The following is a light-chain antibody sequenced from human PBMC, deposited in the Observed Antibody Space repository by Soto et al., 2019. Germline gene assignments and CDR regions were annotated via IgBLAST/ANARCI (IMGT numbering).Light chain of an antibody. J-gene: IGKJ1*01. V-gene: IGKV1-5*01. Sequence: DIQMTQSPSTLSASVGDRVTITCRASQSISRWVAWYQQKPGKAPKLLIYDASNLESGVPSRFSGSGSGTEFPLTISSLQPDDFATYYCQQYNSYWTFGPGTKVEIK. CDR2: DAS. CDR3: QQYNSYWT. CDR1: QSISRW.